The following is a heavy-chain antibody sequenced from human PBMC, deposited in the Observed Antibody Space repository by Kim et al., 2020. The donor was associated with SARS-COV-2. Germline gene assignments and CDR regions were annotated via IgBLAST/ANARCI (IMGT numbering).Heavy chain of an antibody. CDR2: IYYSGST. Sequence: SETLSLTCTVSGASISSGFYYWSWVRQHPGKGLEWIGYIYYSGSTFYNPSLESRATISIDTSKNQFSLNLSSVTAADTAVYYCARADTSGSFFVYWGQGTLVT. D-gene: IGHD3-10*01. CDR3: ARADTSGSFFVY. CDR1: GASISSGFYY. J-gene: IGHJ4*02. V-gene: IGHV4-31*03.